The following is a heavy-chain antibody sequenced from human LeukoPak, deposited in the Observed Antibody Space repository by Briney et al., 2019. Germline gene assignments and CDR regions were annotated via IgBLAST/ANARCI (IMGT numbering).Heavy chain of an antibody. V-gene: IGHV3-7*01. Sequence: GGSLRLSCEASGFSFSSYWMTWVRQPPGKGPEWVANIRQDESERYSADSVKGRFTISRDNAKKSVYLHMSSLRAEDTALYYCARLHYYDSSGYYRFDYWGQGTLVTVSS. J-gene: IGHJ4*02. CDR3: ARLHYYDSSGYYRFDY. CDR2: IRQDESER. D-gene: IGHD3-22*01. CDR1: GFSFSSYW.